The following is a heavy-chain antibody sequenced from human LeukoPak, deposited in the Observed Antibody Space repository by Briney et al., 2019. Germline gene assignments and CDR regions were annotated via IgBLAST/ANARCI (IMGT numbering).Heavy chain of an antibody. Sequence: PSETLSLTCIVSGGSISSSGYYWGWIRQPPGEGLEWIGNIYYSGSTYYNPSLKSRVTISVDTSKNQFSLKLSSVTAADTAVYYCARYSGFQFDYWGQGTLVTVSS. D-gene: IGHD5-12*01. CDR3: ARYSGFQFDY. CDR2: IYYSGST. V-gene: IGHV4-39*01. J-gene: IGHJ4*02. CDR1: GGSISSSGYY.